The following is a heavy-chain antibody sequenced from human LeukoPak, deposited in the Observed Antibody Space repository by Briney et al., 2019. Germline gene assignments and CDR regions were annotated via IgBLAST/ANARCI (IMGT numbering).Heavy chain of an antibody. D-gene: IGHD6-19*01. V-gene: IGHV4-34*01. CDR1: GGSFSGYY. J-gene: IGHJ4*02. CDR2: INHSGST. CDR3: ARDTAVAGTYDY. Sequence: KLSETLSLTCAVYGGSFSGYYWSWIRQPPGKGLEWIGEINHSGSTNYNPSLKSRVTISVDTSKNQFSLKLSSVTAADTAVYYCARDTAVAGTYDYWGQGTLVTVSS.